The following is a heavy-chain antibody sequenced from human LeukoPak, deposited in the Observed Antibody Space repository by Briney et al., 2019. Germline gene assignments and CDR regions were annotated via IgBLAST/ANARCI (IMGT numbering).Heavy chain of an antibody. CDR3: AREGSLSAYCGGDCYDAFES. V-gene: IGHV1-69*06. CDR2: IIPIFGTE. D-gene: IGHD2-21*02. J-gene: IGHJ3*02. Sequence: SSVKISCKASVGTFSSYAISWVRQAPGQRLEWMGGIIPIFGTEHNAQKFQRRVTLTADKHTRADYLELGGVRYEGTAVYDFAREGSLSAYCGGDCYDAFESWGQGTMVTVSS. CDR1: VGTFSSYA.